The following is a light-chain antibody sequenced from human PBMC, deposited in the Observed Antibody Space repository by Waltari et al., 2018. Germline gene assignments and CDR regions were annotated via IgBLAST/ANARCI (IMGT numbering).Light chain of an antibody. CDR2: AAS. V-gene: IGKV1-39*01. Sequence: DIQMTQSPSSLSESVGDRVTITCRASQSISSYLNWYQQKPGKAPKLLIYAASSLQIGVPSRFSGSGSWTDFTLTISSLRPEDFATYYCQQSYSTPLTFVAGTTVEIK. CDR1: QSISSY. CDR3: QQSYSTPLT. J-gene: IGKJ4*01.